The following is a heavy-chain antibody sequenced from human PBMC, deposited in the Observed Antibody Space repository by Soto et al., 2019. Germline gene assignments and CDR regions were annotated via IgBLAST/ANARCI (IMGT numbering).Heavy chain of an antibody. Sequence: GGSLRPSCAASGFTFSSYGMHWVRQAPGKGLEWVAVISYDGSNKYYADSVKGRFTISRDNSKNTLYLQMNSLRAEDTAVYYCAKRTTADYDFWSGYYTSADYYGMDVWGQGTTVTVSS. D-gene: IGHD3-3*01. V-gene: IGHV3-30*18. CDR3: AKRTTADYDFWSGYYTSADYYGMDV. CDR2: ISYDGSNK. J-gene: IGHJ6*02. CDR1: GFTFSSYG.